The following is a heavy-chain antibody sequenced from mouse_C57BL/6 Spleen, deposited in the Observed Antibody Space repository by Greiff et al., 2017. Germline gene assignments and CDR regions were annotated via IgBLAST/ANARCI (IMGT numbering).Heavy chain of an antibody. Sequence: QVQLKQSGAELMKPGASVKLSCKATGYTFTGYWIEWVKQRPGHGLEWIGEILPGSGSTNYNEKFKSKATLTVDKSSSTAYMQLSSLTSEDSAVYYCARPDYYGSSPYYYAMDYWGQGTSVTVSS. J-gene: IGHJ4*01. CDR2: ILPGSGST. CDR3: ARPDYYGSSPYYYAMDY. D-gene: IGHD1-1*01. CDR1: GYTFTGYW. V-gene: IGHV1-9*01.